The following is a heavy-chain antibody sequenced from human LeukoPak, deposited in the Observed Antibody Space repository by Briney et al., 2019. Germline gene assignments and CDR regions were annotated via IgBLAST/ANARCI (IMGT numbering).Heavy chain of an antibody. Sequence: GGSLRLSCAASGFTFSSYSMNWVRQAPGKGLEWVSSISSSSSYIYYADSVKGRFTISRDNAKNSLYLQMNSLRAEDTAVYYCASDSVVVVAAKWGQGTLVTVSS. V-gene: IGHV3-21*01. CDR2: ISSSSSYI. D-gene: IGHD2-15*01. J-gene: IGHJ4*02. CDR1: GFTFSSYS. CDR3: ASDSVVVVAAK.